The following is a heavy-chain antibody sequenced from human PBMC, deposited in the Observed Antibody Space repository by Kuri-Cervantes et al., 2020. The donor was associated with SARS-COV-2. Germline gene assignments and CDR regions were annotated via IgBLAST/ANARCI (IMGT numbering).Heavy chain of an antibody. CDR1: GGSISSYY. D-gene: IGHD3-10*01. Sequence: GSLRLSCTVSGGSISSYYWSWIRQPPGKGLEWIGYIYYSGSTNYNPSLKSRVTISVDTSKNQFSLKLSSVTAADTAVYYCARDGSGSYFITHYYGMDVWGQGTTVTVSS. V-gene: IGHV4-59*01. J-gene: IGHJ6*02. CDR3: ARDGSGSYFITHYYGMDV. CDR2: IYYSGST.